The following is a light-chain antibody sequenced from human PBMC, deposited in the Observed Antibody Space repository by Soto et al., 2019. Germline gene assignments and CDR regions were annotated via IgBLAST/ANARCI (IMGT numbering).Light chain of an antibody. CDR1: SGHSNYA. CDR3: QTWVTGIHI. CDR2: LNSDGSH. J-gene: IGLJ2*01. Sequence: QLVLTQSPSASASLGASVKLTCTLSSGHSNYAIAWHQQQPEKGPRFLMKLNSDGSHSQGDGIPDRFSGSSSGAERYLTISTLQSEDEADYYCQTWVTGIHIFGGGTQLTVL. V-gene: IGLV4-69*01.